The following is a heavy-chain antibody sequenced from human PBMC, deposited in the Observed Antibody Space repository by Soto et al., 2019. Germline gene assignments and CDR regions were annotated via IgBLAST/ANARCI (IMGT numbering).Heavy chain of an antibody. CDR2: IYYSGTT. CDR3: ARQNLRSYGMDV. CDR1: GVSISSGGCY. V-gene: IGHV4-30-4*01. J-gene: IGHJ6*02. Sequence: SETLCLTCTVSGVSISSGGCYLSWNSQSPGKGLEWIGYIYYSGTTYYNSSLKSRVIISVDTSKNQFSLNLRSLIVADTAVYYCARQNLRSYGMDVWGQGTTVTVSS.